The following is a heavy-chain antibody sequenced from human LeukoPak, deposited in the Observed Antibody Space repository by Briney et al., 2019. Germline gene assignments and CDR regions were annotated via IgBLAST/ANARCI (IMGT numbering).Heavy chain of an antibody. J-gene: IGHJ4*02. CDR3: ARGSNYGGYKSFDY. V-gene: IGHV3-66*01. D-gene: IGHD4-17*01. Sequence: GGSLRLSCAASGFTVSSNYMSWVRQAPGKGLEWVSVTYSGGTTYYTDSVKGRFTISRDNSKNTVYLQMNSLRVEDIAVYYCARGSNYGGYKSFDYWGQGTLVTVSS. CDR1: GFTVSSNY. CDR2: TYSGGTT.